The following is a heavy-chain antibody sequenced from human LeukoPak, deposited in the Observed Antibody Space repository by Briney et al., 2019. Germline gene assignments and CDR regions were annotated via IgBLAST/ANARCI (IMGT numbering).Heavy chain of an antibody. CDR1: GGSFSGYY. CDR3: ATRSTNPVYGSGSYSTFDY. D-gene: IGHD3-10*01. CDR2: INHSGST. Sequence: SETLSLTCAVYGGSFSGYYWSWIRQPPGKGLEWIGEINHSGSTYYNPSLKSRVTISVDTSKNQFSLKLSSVTAADTAVYYCATRSTNPVYGSGSYSTFDYWGQGTLVTVSS. J-gene: IGHJ4*02. V-gene: IGHV4-34*01.